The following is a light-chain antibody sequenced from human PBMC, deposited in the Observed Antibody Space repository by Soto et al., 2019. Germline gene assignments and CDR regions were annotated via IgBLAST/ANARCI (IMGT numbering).Light chain of an antibody. CDR2: EGS. CDR3: CSYAGDSTWV. J-gene: IGLJ3*02. V-gene: IGLV2-23*01. CDR1: SSDVGNYNL. Sequence: QSALTQPASVSGSPGQSITISCTGTSSDVGNYNLVSWYQQHQGEAPKLLIYEGSKRPSGVCNRFSGSKFGNTASLTISGLQAEDEVDYYCCSYAGDSTWVFGGGTKLTVL.